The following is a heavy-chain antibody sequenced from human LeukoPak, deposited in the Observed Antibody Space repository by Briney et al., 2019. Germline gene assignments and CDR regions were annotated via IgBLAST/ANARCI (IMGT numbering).Heavy chain of an antibody. V-gene: IGHV3-73*01. D-gene: IGHD3-10*01. CDR3: TRPDYYYGSGSYYKSDY. Sequence: PGGSLRLSCAASGFTFSGSAMHWVRQASGKGLERVGRIRSKANSYATAYAASVKGRFTISRDDSKNTAYLQMNSLKTEDTAVYYCTRPDYYYGSGSYYKSDYWGQGTLVTVSS. J-gene: IGHJ4*02. CDR2: IRSKANSYAT. CDR1: GFTFSGSA.